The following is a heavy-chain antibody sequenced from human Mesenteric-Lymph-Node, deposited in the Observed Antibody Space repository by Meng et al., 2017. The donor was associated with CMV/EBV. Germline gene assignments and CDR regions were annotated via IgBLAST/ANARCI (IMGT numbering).Heavy chain of an antibody. CDR3: ARGGWELLAYGMDV. V-gene: IGHV1-18*01. Sequence: ASVKVSCKASGYTFTTFLVICVRQAPGQGLEWMGWISAYNGNTNYAQKLQGRVTMTTDTSTSTAYMELRSLRSDDTAVYYCARGGWELLAYGMDVWGQGTTVTVSS. CDR2: ISAYNGNT. J-gene: IGHJ6*02. CDR1: GYTFTTFL. D-gene: IGHD1-26*01.